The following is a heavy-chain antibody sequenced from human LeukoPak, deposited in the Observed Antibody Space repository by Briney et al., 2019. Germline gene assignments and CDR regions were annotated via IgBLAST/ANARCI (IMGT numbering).Heavy chain of an antibody. CDR2: INPNTGDT. D-gene: IGHD1-7*01. CDR1: GYTFIGYN. CDR3: TRDNGNFNVDY. J-gene: IGHJ4*02. Sequence: ASVKVSCKASGYTFIGYNMQWVRQAPGQGLEWMGWINPNTGDTNYAQKFQGRVTMTWDTSITTVYMELSRLGTDGTAVYYCTRDNGNFNVDYWGQGTLVTVSS. V-gene: IGHV1-2*02.